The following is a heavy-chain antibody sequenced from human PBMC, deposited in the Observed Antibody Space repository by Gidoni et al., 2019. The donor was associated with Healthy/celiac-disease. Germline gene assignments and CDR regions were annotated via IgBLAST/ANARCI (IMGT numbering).Heavy chain of an antibody. CDR3: ARVEKGFGELFLDY. CDR2: IYYSGST. D-gene: IGHD3-10*01. CDR1: GGSLSSGGSY. V-gene: IGHV4-31*03. J-gene: IGHJ4*02. Sequence: QVQLQESGPGLVKPSQTLSLTCTVSGGSLSSGGSYWSWIRQHPGKGLEWIGYIYYSGSTYYNPSLKSRVTISVDTSKNQFSLKLSSVTAADTAVYYCARVEKGFGELFLDYWGQGTLVTVSS.